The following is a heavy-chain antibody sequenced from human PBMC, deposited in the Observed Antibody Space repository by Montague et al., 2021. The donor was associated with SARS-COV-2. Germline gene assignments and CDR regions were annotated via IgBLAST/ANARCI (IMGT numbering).Heavy chain of an antibody. CDR2: INQSGRT. CDR1: GGSFSGYY. J-gene: IGHJ4*02. V-gene: IGHV4-34*01. Sequence: SETLSLTCAVYGGSFSGYYWSWIRQPPEKGLEWIGEINQSGRTNNNPSLKSRVIISVDTSKNQFSLKLSSVTAADTAVYYCAWRGSSVGGVTVSAELDYWGQGILVIVSS. D-gene: IGHD3-16*01. CDR3: AWRGSSVGGVTVSAELDY.